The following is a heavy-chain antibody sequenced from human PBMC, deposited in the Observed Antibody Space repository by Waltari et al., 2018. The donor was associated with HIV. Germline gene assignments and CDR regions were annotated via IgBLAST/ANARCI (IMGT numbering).Heavy chain of an antibody. Sequence: QVQLVQSGAEVKKPGASVKVSCKASGYTFTGYYMHWVRQAPGQGLERMGRINPNSGGTNYAQQFQGRVTMTRDTSISTAYMELSRLRSDDTAVYYCAREGARMTTMIYYYYGMDVWGQGTTVTVSS. J-gene: IGHJ6*02. D-gene: IGHD4-4*01. CDR3: AREGARMTTMIYYYYGMDV. CDR1: GYTFTGYY. CDR2: INPNSGGT. V-gene: IGHV1-2*06.